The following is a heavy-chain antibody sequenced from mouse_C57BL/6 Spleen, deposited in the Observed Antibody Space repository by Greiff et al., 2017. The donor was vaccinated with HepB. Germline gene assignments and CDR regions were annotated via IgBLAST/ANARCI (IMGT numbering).Heavy chain of an antibody. D-gene: IGHD2-4*01. J-gene: IGHJ3*01. Sequence: VQLQQSGPELVKPGASVKISCKASGYSFTDYNMNWVKQSNGKSLEWIGVINPNYGTTSYNQKFKGKATLTVDQSSSTAYTQLNSLTSEDSAVYYCARGGNYYDYDEGFAYWGQGTLVTVSA. CDR2: INPNYGTT. CDR1: GYSFTDYN. CDR3: ARGGNYYDYDEGFAY. V-gene: IGHV1-39*01.